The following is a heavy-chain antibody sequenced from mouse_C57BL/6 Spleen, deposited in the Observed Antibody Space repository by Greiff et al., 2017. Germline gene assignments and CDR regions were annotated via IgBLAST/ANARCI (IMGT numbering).Heavy chain of an antibody. J-gene: IGHJ2*01. CDR2: INPSSGYT. V-gene: IGHV1-7*01. D-gene: IGHD2-4*01. Sequence: VQLQQSGAELAKPGASVKLSCKASGYTFTSYWMHWVKQRPGQGLEWIGYINPSSGYTKYNQKFKDKATLTADKSSSTAYMQLRSLTYEDSAVYYCARSNDYDVGYFDYWGQGTTLTVSS. CDR3: ARSNDYDVGYFDY. CDR1: GYTFTSYW.